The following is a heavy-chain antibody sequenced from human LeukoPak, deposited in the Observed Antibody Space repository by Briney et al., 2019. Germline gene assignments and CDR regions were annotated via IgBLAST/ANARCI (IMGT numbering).Heavy chain of an antibody. D-gene: IGHD6-13*01. V-gene: IGHV1-8*01. Sequence: ASVKVSCKASGYTFTSYDINWVRQATGQGLEWIGWMNPNSGSTGYAQKFQGRVTMTSNTSISTAYMELSGLTSEDTAVYYCARGLRREQQLLRAFDSWGQGTLVTVSS. J-gene: IGHJ4*02. CDR1: GYTFTSYD. CDR3: ARGLRREQQLLRAFDS. CDR2: MNPNSGST.